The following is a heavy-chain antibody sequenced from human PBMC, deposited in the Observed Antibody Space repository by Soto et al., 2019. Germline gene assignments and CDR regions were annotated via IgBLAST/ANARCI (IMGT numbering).Heavy chain of an antibody. J-gene: IGHJ4*02. CDR2: IYYSGST. Sequence: QVQLQESGPGLVKPSETLSLTCTVSGGSISSYYWSWIRQPPGKGLEWVGYIYYSGSTNYNPSLKSRVAISVDTSKQQFSLKLNSVTAADTAVYYCARFSYSSGWYYFDYWGQGTLVTVSS. CDR3: ARFSYSSGWYYFDY. D-gene: IGHD6-13*01. CDR1: GGSISSYY. V-gene: IGHV4-59*08.